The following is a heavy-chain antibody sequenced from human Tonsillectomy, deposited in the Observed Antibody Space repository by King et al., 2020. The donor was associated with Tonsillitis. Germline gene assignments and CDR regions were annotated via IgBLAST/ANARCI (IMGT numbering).Heavy chain of an antibody. J-gene: IGHJ4*02. V-gene: IGHV3-23*04. Sequence: QLVQSGGVLVQTGGSLRLSCAASGFTFSSYAMSWVRQAPGKGLEWVSAISGSGGTPYYADSVKGRFTISRDNSKNKLYLQMNSLRAEDTAVYYCAKDLVVVTAIPGNYFDYWGQGTLVTVSS. CDR1: GFTFSSYA. CDR2: ISGSGGTP. D-gene: IGHD2-21*02. CDR3: AKDLVVVTAIPGNYFDY.